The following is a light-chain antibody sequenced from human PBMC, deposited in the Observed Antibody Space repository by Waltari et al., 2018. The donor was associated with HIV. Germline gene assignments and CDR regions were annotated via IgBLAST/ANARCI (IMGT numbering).Light chain of an antibody. CDR3: ALYMTGAKWV. CDR2: STY. V-gene: IGLV8-61*01. J-gene: IGLJ3*02. Sequence: QTVVTQEPSFSVSPGGTVTLTCALNSDSVSINYYPGWFQQTPGQAPRTLISSTYSRSSGVPARFSGSILGNKAALTITGAQADDDSVYFCALYMTGAKWVFGGGTKLTVL. CDR1: SDSVSINYY.